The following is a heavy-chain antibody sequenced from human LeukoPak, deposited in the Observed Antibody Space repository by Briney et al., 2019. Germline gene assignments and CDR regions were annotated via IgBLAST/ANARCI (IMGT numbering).Heavy chain of an antibody. Sequence: SETLSLTCTVSGGSISSGDYYWSWIRQPPGKGLEWIGYIYYSGSTYYNPSLKSRVTISVDTSKNQFSLKLSSVTAADTAVYYCARGLGQWLVPPYYFDYWGQGTLVTVSS. J-gene: IGHJ4*02. CDR2: IYYSGST. D-gene: IGHD6-19*01. CDR3: ARGLGQWLVPPYYFDY. V-gene: IGHV4-30-4*01. CDR1: GGSISSGDYY.